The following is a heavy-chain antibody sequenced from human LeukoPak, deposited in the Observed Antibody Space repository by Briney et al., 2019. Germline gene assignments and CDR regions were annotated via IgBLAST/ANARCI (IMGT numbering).Heavy chain of an antibody. J-gene: IGHJ4*02. V-gene: IGHV3-23*01. D-gene: IGHD1-1*01. CDR3: AKAAAERCASIKCYPFDS. CDR1: GFTFSNYN. CDR2: IIGPGGDT. Sequence: PGGSLRLSCAASGFTFSNYNMNWVRQAPGKGLEWVASIIGPGGDTYHAGSVRGRFTISRDNSKNTLYLQMSHLRVEDTALYYCAKAAAERCASIKCYPFDSWGQGTLVAVSS.